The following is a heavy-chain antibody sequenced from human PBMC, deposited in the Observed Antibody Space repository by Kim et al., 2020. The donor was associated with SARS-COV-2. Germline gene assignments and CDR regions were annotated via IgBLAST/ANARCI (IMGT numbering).Heavy chain of an antibody. CDR1: GFTFSSYW. V-gene: IGHV3-74*01. J-gene: IGHJ5*02. CDR2: INSDGSTT. Sequence: LSLTCAASGFTFSSYWMHWVRQAPGKGLVWVSRINSDGSTTRYVDSVKGRFTISRDDAKNTLYLQMNSLRAEDTAVYYCARSGYCSGTNCYNWFDPWGQGTLVTVSS. CDR3: ARSGYCSGTNCYNWFDP. D-gene: IGHD2-2*02.